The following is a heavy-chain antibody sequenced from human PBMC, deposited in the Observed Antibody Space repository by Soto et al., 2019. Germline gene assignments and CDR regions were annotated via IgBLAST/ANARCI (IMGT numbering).Heavy chain of an antibody. V-gene: IGHV4-39*01. Sequence: QLQLQESGPGLVKPSETLSLTCTVSGGSISSSSYYWGWIRQPPGKGLEWIGSIYYSGSTYYNPSLKSRVTISVDTSKKQFSLKLSSVTAADTAVYYCARQSMVADYYYYGMDVWGQGTTVTVSS. CDR1: GGSISSSSYY. CDR3: ARQSMVADYYYYGMDV. J-gene: IGHJ6*02. D-gene: IGHD5-12*01. CDR2: IYYSGST.